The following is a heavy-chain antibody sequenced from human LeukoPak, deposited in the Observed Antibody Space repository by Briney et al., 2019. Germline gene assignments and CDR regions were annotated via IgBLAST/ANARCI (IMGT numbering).Heavy chain of an antibody. CDR1: GGSISSYY. Sequence: PSETLSLTCTVSGGSISSYYWSWIRQPPGKGLEWIGYIYYSGSTNYNPSLKSRVTISVDTSKNQFSLKLSSVTAADTAVYYCARHLGSGYYPGWFDPWGQGTLVTVSS. J-gene: IGHJ5*02. V-gene: IGHV4-59*08. D-gene: IGHD3-22*01. CDR2: IYYSGST. CDR3: ARHLGSGYYPGWFDP.